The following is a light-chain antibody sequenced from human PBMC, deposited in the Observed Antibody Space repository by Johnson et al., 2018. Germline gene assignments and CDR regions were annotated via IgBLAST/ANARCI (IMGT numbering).Light chain of an antibody. J-gene: IGLJ1*01. CDR1: SSNIGNNY. V-gene: IGLV1-51*02. Sequence: QSVLTQPPSVSAAPGQKVTISCSGSSSNIGNNYVSWYQQLPGTAPKLLIYENNKRPSGIPDRFSGSKSGTSATLAITGLQTGDEADYYWGTWDSSLSAGNVFGTGTKVTVL. CDR3: GTWDSSLSAGNV. CDR2: ENN.